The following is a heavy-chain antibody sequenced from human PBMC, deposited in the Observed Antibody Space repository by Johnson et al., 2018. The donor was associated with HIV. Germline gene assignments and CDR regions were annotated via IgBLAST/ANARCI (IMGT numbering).Heavy chain of an antibody. D-gene: IGHD6-6*01. CDR1: GFTFSSYA. Sequence: VESGGGVVQPGRSLRLSCAASGFTFSSYAMHWVRQAPGKGLEWVAVISYDGSNKYYADSVKGRFTISRDNSKNTLYLQMNSLRAEDTAVYYCARDILEYSSSVPDAFDIWGQGTMVTVSS. V-gene: IGHV3-30*04. J-gene: IGHJ3*02. CDR2: ISYDGSNK. CDR3: ARDILEYSSSVPDAFDI.